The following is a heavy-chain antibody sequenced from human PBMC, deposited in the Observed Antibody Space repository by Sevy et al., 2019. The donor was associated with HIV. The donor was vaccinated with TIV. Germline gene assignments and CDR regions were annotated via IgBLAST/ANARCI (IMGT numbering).Heavy chain of an antibody. D-gene: IGHD5-12*01. V-gene: IGHV4-39*02. CDR3: VREAGGYDYDYGMDV. CDR1: GGTIVSSGHY. Sequence: SETVSLTCSVSGGTIVSSGHYWGWIRQTPGKGLEWIGSIYYNGHTYYNPSLNSRLTISIDTSKNQFSLNLSSVTAADTAIYFCVREAGGYDYDYGMDVWGQGTTVTVSS. J-gene: IGHJ6*02. CDR2: IYYNGHT.